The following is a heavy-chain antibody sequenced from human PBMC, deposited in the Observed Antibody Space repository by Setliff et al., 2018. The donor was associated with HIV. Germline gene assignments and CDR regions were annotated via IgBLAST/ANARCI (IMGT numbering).Heavy chain of an antibody. CDR3: TRGYSGRNAYAFDV. Sequence: PGGSLRLSCAASGFTFSAHQMSWVRQPPGKGLEWVANIKADGTDKYYVDSVKGRFAISRDNSKNSLYLQMNSLRAGDTAVYYCTRGYSGRNAYAFDVWGPGTMVTVSS. V-gene: IGHV3-7*03. CDR1: GFTFSAHQ. D-gene: IGHD1-26*01. CDR2: IKADGTDK. J-gene: IGHJ3*01.